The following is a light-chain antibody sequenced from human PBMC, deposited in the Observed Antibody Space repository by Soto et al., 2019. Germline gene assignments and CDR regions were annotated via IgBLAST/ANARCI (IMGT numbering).Light chain of an antibody. CDR1: TSNVVSNL. J-gene: IGLJ2*01. CDR2: NDY. CDR3: AVWDDSLSGVV. V-gene: IGLV1-47*02. Sequence: QSVLAQPPSASGTPGQRVTIACSGSTSNVVSNLASWYQQLPGSAPKLLISNDYERPSGVPDRFSGSKSGTSASLGISGLRSEDEADYFCAVWDDSLSGVVFGGGTKLTVL.